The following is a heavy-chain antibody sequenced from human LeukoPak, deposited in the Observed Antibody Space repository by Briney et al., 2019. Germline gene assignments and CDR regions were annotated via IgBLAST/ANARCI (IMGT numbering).Heavy chain of an antibody. CDR1: GFTFSRYG. CDR3: AKEVLKEFSPTYYFDY. V-gene: IGHV3-30*02. CDR2: IRYDGSNK. J-gene: IGHJ4*02. Sequence: PGGSLRLSCAASGFTFSRYGMHWVRQAPGKGLEWVAFIRYDGSNKYYADSVKGRFTISGDNSKNTLYLQMNSLRAEDTAVYYCAKEVLKEFSPTYYFDYWGQGTLVTVSS. D-gene: IGHD3-16*02.